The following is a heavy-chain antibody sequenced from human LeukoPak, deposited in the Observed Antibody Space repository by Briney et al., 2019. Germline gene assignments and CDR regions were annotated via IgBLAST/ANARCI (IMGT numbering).Heavy chain of an antibody. V-gene: IGHV4-31*03. CDR2: INYSGST. CDR1: NGSIRSGDYY. D-gene: IGHD3-10*01. J-gene: IGHJ5*02. Sequence: PSQTLSLTCTVSNGSIRSGDYYWTWIRQHPGKGLEWIGHINYSGSTYYNPSLKSRLTISLDTSKNHFSLKLSSVTAADTAVYYCARDLFAIDPWGQGTLVTVSS. CDR3: ARDLFAIDP.